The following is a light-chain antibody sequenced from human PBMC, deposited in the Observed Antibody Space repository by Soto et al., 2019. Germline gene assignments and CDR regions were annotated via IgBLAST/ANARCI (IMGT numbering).Light chain of an antibody. CDR2: VNSDGSH. Sequence: QPVLTQSPSASAPLGASVKLTCTLSSGHSSSAIAWHQQQPEKGPRYLMKVNSDGSHNKGDGIPDRFSGSSSGAERYLTISGLQSEDEGDYYCQTWGAGIQWVFGGGTKLTVL. J-gene: IGLJ3*02. V-gene: IGLV4-69*02. CDR3: QTWGAGIQWV. CDR1: SGHSSSA.